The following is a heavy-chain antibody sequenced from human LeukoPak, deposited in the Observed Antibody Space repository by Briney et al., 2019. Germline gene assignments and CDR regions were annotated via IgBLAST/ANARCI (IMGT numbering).Heavy chain of an antibody. CDR1: GFTFNNFW. CDR3: ARGASSGYRIDN. Sequence: PGGSLRLSCTASGFTFNNFWMHWVRQTPGKGLVWVSRISKDGSTTNYADSVKGRFTISRDNAKNTLYLQMNSLTAEDTALYYCARGASSGYRIDNWGQGTLVPVSA. V-gene: IGHV3-74*01. D-gene: IGHD5-18*01. J-gene: IGHJ4*02. CDR2: ISKDGSTT.